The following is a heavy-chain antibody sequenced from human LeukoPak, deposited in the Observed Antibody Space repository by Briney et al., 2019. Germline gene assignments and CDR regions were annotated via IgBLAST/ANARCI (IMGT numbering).Heavy chain of an antibody. D-gene: IGHD4-23*01. CDR3: AREESYGGNSLSY. CDR1: GFTFSSYA. CDR2: ISCDGSNK. V-gene: IGHV3-30*04. Sequence: GGSLRLSCAASGFTFSSYAMHWVRQAPGKGLEWVAVISCDGSNKYYADSVKGRFTISRDNSKNTLYLQMNSLRAEDAAVYYCAREESYGGNSLSYWGQGTLVTVSS. J-gene: IGHJ4*02.